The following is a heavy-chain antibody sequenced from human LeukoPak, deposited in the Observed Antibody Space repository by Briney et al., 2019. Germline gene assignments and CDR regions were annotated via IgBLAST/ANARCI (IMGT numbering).Heavy chain of an antibody. CDR1: GFTFSNYP. D-gene: IGHD1-26*01. J-gene: IGHJ4*02. Sequence: GGSLRLSCAASGFTFSNYPMSWVRQAPGKGLEWVSGISGSGSSTYYANSVKGRFTISRDNSKDTLYLQMNSLRAEDTALYYCAKIIYNGSYWIDYWGQGTLVTVSS. V-gene: IGHV3-23*01. CDR2: ISGSGSST. CDR3: AKIIYNGSYWIDY.